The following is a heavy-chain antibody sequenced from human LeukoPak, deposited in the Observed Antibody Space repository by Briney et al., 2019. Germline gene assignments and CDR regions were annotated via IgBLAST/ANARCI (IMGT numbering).Heavy chain of an antibody. V-gene: IGHV4-59*11. CDR3: ARSAYSGYPLIDY. Sequence: PSETLSLTCTVSGGSISSHHWSWIRQPPGKGLEWIGYIYYSGSTNYNPSLKSRVTISVDTSKNQFSLKLSSVTAADTAVYYCARSAYSGYPLIDYWGQGTLVTVSS. J-gene: IGHJ4*02. CDR2: IYYSGST. D-gene: IGHD5-12*01. CDR1: GGSISSHH.